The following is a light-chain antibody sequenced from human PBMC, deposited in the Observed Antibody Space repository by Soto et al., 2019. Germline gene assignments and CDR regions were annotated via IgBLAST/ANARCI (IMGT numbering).Light chain of an antibody. J-gene: IGKJ4*01. CDR1: QSVSSY. CDR3: QQRSKWPGALT. V-gene: IGKV3-11*01. Sequence: EIVLTQSPATLCLSPGERATLSCRASQSVSSYLAWYQQKPGQAPRLLIYDASNRTTGIPARFSGSGSGTDFTLTISSVASEDSAVYYCQQRSKWPGALTFGGGPKVEIK. CDR2: DAS.